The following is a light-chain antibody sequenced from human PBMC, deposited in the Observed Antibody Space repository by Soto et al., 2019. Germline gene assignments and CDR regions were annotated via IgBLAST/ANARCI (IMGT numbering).Light chain of an antibody. CDR1: QSINSW. V-gene: IGKV1-5*03. Sequence: DIQMTQSPSTLSASVGDRVTITCRASQSINSWLAWYQQKAGKAPKLLIYKASSLESGVPSRFSGSGSGTEVPLNINRLPPEDFANYYCQTYYNYPYTFGQGTKLEIK. J-gene: IGKJ2*01. CDR3: QTYYNYPYT. CDR2: KAS.